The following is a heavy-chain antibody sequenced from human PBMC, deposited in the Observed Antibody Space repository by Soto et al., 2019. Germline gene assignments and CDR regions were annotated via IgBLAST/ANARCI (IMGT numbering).Heavy chain of an antibody. CDR2: ASYYGSDK. CDR1: GFTCSNYA. Sequence: AGGSRRLSCAASGFTCSNYAMHWVGQSPGKGLDWVALASYYGSDKYYADSVKGQYTMSRDNSKNALYLKINSLRPEDTAVYYCARDWGRTAAGEYHYYHYGMDVWGQGTTVTVSS. D-gene: IGHD6-13*01. CDR3: ARDWGRTAAGEYHYYHYGMDV. V-gene: IGHV3-30-3*01. J-gene: IGHJ6*02.